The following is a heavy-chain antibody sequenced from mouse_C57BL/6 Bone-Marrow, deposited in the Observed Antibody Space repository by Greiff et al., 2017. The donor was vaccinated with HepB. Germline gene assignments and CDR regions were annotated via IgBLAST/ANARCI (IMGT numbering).Heavy chain of an antibody. CDR3: ASYDYDSYYYAMDY. J-gene: IGHJ4*01. CDR2: INPNYGTT. Sequence: EVKLQESGPELVKPGASVKISCKASGYSFTDYNMNWVKQSNGKSLEWIGVINPNYGTTSYNQKFKGKATLTVDQSSSTAYMQLNSLTSEDSAVYYCASYDYDSYYYAMDYWGQGTSVTVSS. D-gene: IGHD2-4*01. CDR1: GYSFTDYN. V-gene: IGHV1-39*01.